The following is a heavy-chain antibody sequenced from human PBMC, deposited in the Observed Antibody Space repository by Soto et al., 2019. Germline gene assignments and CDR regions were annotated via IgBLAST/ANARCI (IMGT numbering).Heavy chain of an antibody. J-gene: IGHJ5*02. V-gene: IGHV3-23*01. CDR3: AKGRSENGLAWLDP. Sequence: QLLESGGGLVQPGGSLRLSCTASGFIFSNYAMIWIRQAPGKGLEWVGTIRGNSYGAYYAYSVRGRFTISRDNSKNTMSLQLNSLRADDTAIYYCAKGRSENGLAWLDPWGQGTLVTVSS. D-gene: IGHD3-10*01. CDR1: GFIFSNYA. CDR2: IRGNSYGA.